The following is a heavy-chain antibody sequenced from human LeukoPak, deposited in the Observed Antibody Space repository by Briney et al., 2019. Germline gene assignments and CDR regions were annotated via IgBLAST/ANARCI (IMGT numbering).Heavy chain of an antibody. CDR1: VDSASSNSAA. CDR3: ARALRYSSSWYPESGMDV. Sequence: RTLSLTSAISVDSASSNSAASNWIRQYPSRGLEWLGRTYFRAKWYNDYAVSVKSRITISPDTSKNQFSLQLNSVTPEDTAVYYCARALRYSSSWYPESGMDVWGQGTTVTVSS. D-gene: IGHD6-13*01. J-gene: IGHJ6*02. V-gene: IGHV6-1*01. CDR2: TYFRAKWYN.